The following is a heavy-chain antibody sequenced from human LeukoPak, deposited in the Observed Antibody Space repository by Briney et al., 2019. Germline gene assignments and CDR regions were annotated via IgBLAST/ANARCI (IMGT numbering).Heavy chain of an antibody. CDR1: GFTVSSNY. J-gene: IGHJ6*02. D-gene: IGHD2-21*01. V-gene: IGHV3-66*04. CDR3: ARPLFGGYSSYYGMDV. CDR2: IYSGGNT. Sequence: PGGSLRLSCAASGFTVSSNYMSWVRQAPGKGLEWVSVIYSGGNTYYADSVKGRFAISRDNSKNTLYLQMNSLRAEDTAVYYCARPLFGGYSSYYGMDVWGQGSTVNVSS.